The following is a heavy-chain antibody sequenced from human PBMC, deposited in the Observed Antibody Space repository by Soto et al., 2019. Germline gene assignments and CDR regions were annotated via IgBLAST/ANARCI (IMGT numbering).Heavy chain of an antibody. CDR2: IYSGGST. D-gene: IGHD3-22*01. J-gene: IGHJ1*01. CDR3: ARDRVESGYPEYFQH. V-gene: IGHV3-53*01. CDR1: GFTFSSYW. Sequence: PGGSLRLSCAASGFTFSSYWMHWVRQAPGKGLEWVSVIYSGGSTYYADSVKGRFTISRDNSKNTLYLQMNSLRAEDTAVYYCARDRVESGYPEYFQHWGQGTLVTVSS.